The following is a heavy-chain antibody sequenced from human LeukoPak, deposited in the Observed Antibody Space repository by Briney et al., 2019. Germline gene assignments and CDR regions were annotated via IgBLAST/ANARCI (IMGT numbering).Heavy chain of an antibody. CDR3: ARGGANCSGGRCPLNWFDP. CDR2: ISAYNGNT. D-gene: IGHD2-15*01. V-gene: IGHV1-18*01. Sequence: ASVKLSCKASGYTFTNYGITRVRQAPGQGLEWMGWISAYNGNTNYAQKLQGRVTMTIDKTTSTAYMELRSLRSDDTAVYYCARGGANCSGGRCPLNWFDPWGQGTPVTVSS. J-gene: IGHJ5*02. CDR1: GYTFTNYG.